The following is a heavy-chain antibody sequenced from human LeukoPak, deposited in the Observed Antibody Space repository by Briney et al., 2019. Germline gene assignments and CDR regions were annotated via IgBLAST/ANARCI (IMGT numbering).Heavy chain of an antibody. V-gene: IGHV4-61*02. CDR2: IYTSGST. CDR1: GGSISSGSYY. Sequence: SQTLSLTCTVSGGSISSGSYYWSWIRQPAGKGLEWIGRIYTSGSTNYNPSLRSRVTISVDTSKNQFSLKLSSVTAADTAVYYCARGGCSGGSCYFDYWGQGTLVTVSS. D-gene: IGHD2-15*01. J-gene: IGHJ4*02. CDR3: ARGGCSGGSCYFDY.